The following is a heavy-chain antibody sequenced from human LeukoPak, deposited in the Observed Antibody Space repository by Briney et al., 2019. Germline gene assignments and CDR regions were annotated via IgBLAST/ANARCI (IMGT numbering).Heavy chain of an antibody. CDR2: IIPILGIA. D-gene: IGHD3-22*01. J-gene: IGHJ6*02. CDR1: GYTFTSYG. Sequence: ASVKVSCKASGYTFTSYGISWVRQAPGQGLEWMGRIIPILGIANYAQKFQGRVTITADKSTSTAYMELSSLRSEDTAVYYCARVDSSGYPYYYGMDVWGQGTTVTVSS. CDR3: ARVDSSGYPYYYGMDV. V-gene: IGHV1-69*04.